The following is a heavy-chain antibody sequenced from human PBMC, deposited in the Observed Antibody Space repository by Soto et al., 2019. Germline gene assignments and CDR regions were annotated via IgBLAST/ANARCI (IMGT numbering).Heavy chain of an antibody. V-gene: IGHV4-59*11. D-gene: IGHD3-16*01. Sequence: SETLSLTCTVSGGSMSDHYCSWIRQPPGKGLEYIGYIFYSGSTSYNASLTSRVAISLDTPNNQISLKLKSVTAADTAVYYCARSGHSFGGVVRGQGIQVTVSS. CDR2: IFYSGST. J-gene: IGHJ4*02. CDR1: GGSMSDHY. CDR3: ARSGHSFGGVV.